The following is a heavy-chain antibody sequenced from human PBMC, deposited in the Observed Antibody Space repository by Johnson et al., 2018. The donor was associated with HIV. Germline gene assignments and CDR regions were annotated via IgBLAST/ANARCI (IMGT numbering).Heavy chain of an antibody. CDR3: ARGGSGYDDAFDI. D-gene: IGHD3-3*01. Sequence: VQLVESGGGLIQPGGSLRLSCAASGFTGSRNYMSWVRQAPGKGLEWVSTIYSGGNTYYADSVKGRFTISRDNSTNTRYLHMNRLRAEDTAVYYCARGGSGYDDAFDIWGQGTMVTVSS. J-gene: IGHJ3*02. V-gene: IGHV3-53*01. CDR1: GFTGSRNY. CDR2: IYSGGNT.